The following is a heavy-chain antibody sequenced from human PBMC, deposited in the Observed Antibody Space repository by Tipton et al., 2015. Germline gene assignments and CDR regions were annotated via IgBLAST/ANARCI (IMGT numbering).Heavy chain of an antibody. CDR2: TSWNSDNK. J-gene: IGHJ4*02. CDR3: AKDRDVLTYYFDS. CDR1: GFTFDDYA. Sequence: SLRLSCAASGFTFDDYAMYWVRQAPGKGLEWVSGTSWNSDNKGYADSVKGRFTISRDNAKNSLYLQMNSLRAEDTALYFCAKDRDVLTYYFDSWGQGTLVTVSS. V-gene: IGHV3-9*01. D-gene: IGHD2-15*01.